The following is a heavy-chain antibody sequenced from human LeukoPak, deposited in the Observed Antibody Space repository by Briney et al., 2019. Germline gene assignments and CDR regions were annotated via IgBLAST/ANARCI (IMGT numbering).Heavy chain of an antibody. V-gene: IGHV1-18*01. CDR1: GYTFTSYG. CDR2: ISAYNGNT. D-gene: IGHD4-17*01. CDR3: ARDGRGGDYYNWFDP. Sequence: VASVKVSCKASGYTFTSYGISWVRQAPGQGLEWMGWISAYNGNTNYAQKLQGRVTMTTDTSTSTAYMELRSLRSDDTAVYYCARDGRGGDYYNWFDPWGQGTLVTVSS. J-gene: IGHJ5*02.